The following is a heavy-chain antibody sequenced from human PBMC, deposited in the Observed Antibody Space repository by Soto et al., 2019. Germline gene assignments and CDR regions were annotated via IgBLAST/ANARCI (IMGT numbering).Heavy chain of an antibody. V-gene: IGHV3-66*01. CDR1: GFTVSSNY. CDR2: IYSGGST. J-gene: IGHJ4*02. D-gene: IGHD2-15*01. CDR3: ARDSPGYCSGGSCYFDY. Sequence: GGSLRLSCAASGFTVSSNYMSWVRQAPGKGLEWVSVIYSGGSTYYADSVKGRFTISRDNSKNTLYLQMNSLRAEDTAVYYCARDSPGYCSGGSCYFDYWGQGTPVTVSS.